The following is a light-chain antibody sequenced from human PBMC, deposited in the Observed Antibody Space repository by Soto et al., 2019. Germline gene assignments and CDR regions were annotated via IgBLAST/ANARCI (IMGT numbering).Light chain of an antibody. V-gene: IGKV3-20*01. CDR2: GAS. Sequence: EIVLTQSPGTLSLSPGERATLSCRASQSVSSSYLAWYQQKPGQAPRLLIYGASSRATGIPDRFSGSGSGTDTAYHISRLEPEDFAVYYCQQYDTSPRTFGQGTKVDIK. CDR1: QSVSSSY. J-gene: IGKJ1*01. CDR3: QQYDTSPRT.